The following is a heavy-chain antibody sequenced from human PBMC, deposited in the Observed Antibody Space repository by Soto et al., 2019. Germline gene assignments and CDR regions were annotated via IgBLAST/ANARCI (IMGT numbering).Heavy chain of an antibody. CDR3: ARRRQEYYYGSGSYSYYFDY. J-gene: IGHJ4*02. CDR2: IYYSGST. V-gene: IGHV4-39*01. CDR1: GGSISSSSYY. Sequence: QLQLQESGPGLVKPSETLSLTCTVSGGSISSSSYYWGWMRQPPGKGLEWIGSIYYSGSTYYNPSLKGRDTISVDTSKNPFSLKLSAVTAADTAVYYCARRRQEYYYGSGSYSYYFDYWGQGTLVTVSS. D-gene: IGHD3-10*01.